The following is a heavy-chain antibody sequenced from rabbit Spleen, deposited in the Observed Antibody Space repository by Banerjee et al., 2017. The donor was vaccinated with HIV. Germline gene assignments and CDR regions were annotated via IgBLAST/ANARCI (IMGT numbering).Heavy chain of an antibody. Sequence: QSLVESGGDLVKPGASLTLTCTASGFSFSTYAYMCWVRQAPGKGPEWIACIDAGISASTDYASWAKGRFSISRSTSLNTVTLQTTSLTVADTATYFCARVDDDNDGGYKWKLWGQGTLVTVS. CDR3: ARVDDDNDGGYKWKL. CDR2: IDAGISAST. J-gene: IGHJ3*01. CDR1: GFSFSTYAY. D-gene: IGHD1-1*01. V-gene: IGHV1S40*01.